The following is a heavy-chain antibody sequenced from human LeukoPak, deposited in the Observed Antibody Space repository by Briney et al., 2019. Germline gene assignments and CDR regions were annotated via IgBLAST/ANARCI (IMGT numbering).Heavy chain of an antibody. D-gene: IGHD6-13*01. Sequence: GGSLRLSCAASGFTFSSYSMNWVRQAPGKGLEWVSYISSGSSTIYYADSVKGRFTISRDNAKNSLYLQMNSLRAEDTAVYYCSSGPAGTVCLWGQGTLVSVSS. CDR2: ISSGSSTI. CDR1: GFTFSSYS. J-gene: IGHJ4*02. V-gene: IGHV3-48*01. CDR3: SSGPAGTVCL.